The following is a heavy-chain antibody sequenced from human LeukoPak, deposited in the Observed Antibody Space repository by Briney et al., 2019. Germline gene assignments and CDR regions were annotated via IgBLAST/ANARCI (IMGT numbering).Heavy chain of an antibody. CDR2: INPNSGDT. Sequence: ASVKVSFTASGYTFTGYHMHWMRQAPGQGLEWMGRINPNSGDTNYAQKFQGRVTMTRDTSISTAYMELSRLRSDDTAVYYCARDYCSSTSCLFDYWGQGTLVTVSS. V-gene: IGHV1-2*06. J-gene: IGHJ4*02. CDR3: ARDYCSSTSCLFDY. D-gene: IGHD2-2*01. CDR1: GYTFTGYH.